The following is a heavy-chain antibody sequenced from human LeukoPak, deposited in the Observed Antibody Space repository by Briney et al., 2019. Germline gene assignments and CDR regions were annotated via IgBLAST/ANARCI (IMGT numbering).Heavy chain of an antibody. V-gene: IGHV3-53*01. D-gene: IGHD6-6*01. Sequence: AGGSLRLSCAASGFTVSSNYMSWVRQAPGKGLEWVSVIYSGGSTYYADSVQGRFTISRDNYKNTLYLQKNRLRAEDTAVYYCARDRLYSSSSEDYWGQGILVTVSS. CDR1: GFTVSSNY. CDR3: ARDRLYSSSSEDY. CDR2: IYSGGST. J-gene: IGHJ4*02.